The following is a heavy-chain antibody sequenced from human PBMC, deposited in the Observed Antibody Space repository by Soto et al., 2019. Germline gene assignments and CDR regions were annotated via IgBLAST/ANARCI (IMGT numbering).Heavy chain of an antibody. CDR3: ARGYRYCTNGVCFHTYFDY. Sequence: SETLSLTCTVPGGSISSYYWSWIRQPAGKGLEWIGRIYNSGSTNYNPSLKSRVTMSVDTSKNQFSLKLSSVTAADTAVYYCARGYRYCTNGVCFHTYFDYWGQGTLVTVSS. J-gene: IGHJ4*02. V-gene: IGHV4-4*07. CDR2: IYNSGST. D-gene: IGHD2-8*01. CDR1: GGSISSYY.